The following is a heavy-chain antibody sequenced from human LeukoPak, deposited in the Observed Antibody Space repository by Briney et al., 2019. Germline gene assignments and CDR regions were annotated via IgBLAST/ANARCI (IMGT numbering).Heavy chain of an antibody. D-gene: IGHD3-3*01. J-gene: IGHJ4*02. Sequence: SETLSLTCAVYGGSFSGYYWSWIRQPPGKGLEWIGEINHSGSTNYNPSLKSRVTISVDTSKNQFSLKLSSVTAADTAVYYCARGGPSVDFGVVTPFDYWGQGTLVTVSS. CDR2: INHSGST. V-gene: IGHV4-34*01. CDR3: ARGGPSVDFGVVTPFDY. CDR1: GGSFSGYY.